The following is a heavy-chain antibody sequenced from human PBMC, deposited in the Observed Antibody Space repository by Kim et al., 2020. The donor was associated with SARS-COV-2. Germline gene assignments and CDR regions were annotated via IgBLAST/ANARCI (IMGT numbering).Heavy chain of an antibody. CDR3: ARRVPAGSGPGGYVWFGGSNEVLDY. D-gene: IGHD3-10*01. CDR1: GGSISSSSYY. Sequence: SETLSLTCTVSGGSISSSSYYWGWIRQPPGKGLEWIGSIYYSGSTYYNPSLKSRVTISVDTSKNQFSLKLSSVTAADTAVYYCARRVPAGSGPGGYVWFGGSNEVLDYWGQGTLVTVSS. V-gene: IGHV4-39*01. CDR2: IYYSGST. J-gene: IGHJ4*02.